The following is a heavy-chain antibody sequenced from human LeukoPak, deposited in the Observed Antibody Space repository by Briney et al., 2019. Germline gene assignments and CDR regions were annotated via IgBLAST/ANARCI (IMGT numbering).Heavy chain of an antibody. J-gene: IGHJ4*02. CDR2: ISSSSSYI. D-gene: IGHD2/OR15-2a*01. Sequence: PGGSLRLSCAASGFNFSSYSMSWVHQAPGKGLEWVSSISSSSSYIYYADSVKGRFTISRDNAKNSLYLQMNSLRAEDTAVYYCARISVVTTFRSPKYYFDYWGQGTLVTVSS. CDR1: GFNFSSYS. CDR3: ARISVVTTFRSPKYYFDY. V-gene: IGHV3-21*01.